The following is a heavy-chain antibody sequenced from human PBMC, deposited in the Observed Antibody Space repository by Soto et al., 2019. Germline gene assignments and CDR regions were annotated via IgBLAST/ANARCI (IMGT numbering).Heavy chain of an antibody. Sequence: QVQLVESGGGVVQPGRSLRLSCAASGFTFSSYAMHWVRQAPGKGLEWVAVISYDGSNKYYADSVKGRFTISRDNSKNTLYLQMNSLRAEDTAVYYCARDPGDDYGDYGFQVSRPDWYFDLWGRGTLVTVSS. J-gene: IGHJ2*01. CDR3: ARDPGDDYGDYGFQVSRPDWYFDL. CDR1: GFTFSSYA. CDR2: ISYDGSNK. V-gene: IGHV3-30-3*01. D-gene: IGHD4-17*01.